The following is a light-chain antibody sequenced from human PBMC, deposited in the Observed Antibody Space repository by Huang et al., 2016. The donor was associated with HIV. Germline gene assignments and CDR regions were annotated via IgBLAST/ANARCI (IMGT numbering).Light chain of an antibody. CDR3: QQYHNWPPLT. Sequence: EIVMTQSPATLSVSPGESATLSCRASPSVSRNLAWYQQRHGQAPRILIYGASTRAAGSPARFSGSGGGAEFTLTISSLQSDDFAVYYCQQYHNWPPLTFGGGSKVEIK. J-gene: IGKJ4*01. V-gene: IGKV3-15*01. CDR2: GAS. CDR1: PSVSRN.